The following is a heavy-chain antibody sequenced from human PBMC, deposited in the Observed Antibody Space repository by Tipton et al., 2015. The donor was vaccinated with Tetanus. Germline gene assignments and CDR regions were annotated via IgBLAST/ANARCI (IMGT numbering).Heavy chain of an antibody. V-gene: IGHV4-59*12. CDR2: IYYSGGT. CDR3: VRDMRGEGGGWYTDY. Sequence: TLSLTCTVSGGSISSYYWSWIRQPPGKGLEWIGYIYYSGGTNYNPSLKSRVTILVDTSKNQFSLKLSSVTAADTAVYYCVRDMRGEGGGWYTDYWGQGTLVTVSS. CDR1: GGSISSYY. J-gene: IGHJ4*02. D-gene: IGHD6-19*01.